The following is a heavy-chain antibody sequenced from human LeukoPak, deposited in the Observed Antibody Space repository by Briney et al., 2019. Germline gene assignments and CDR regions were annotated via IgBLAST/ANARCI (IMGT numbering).Heavy chain of an antibody. Sequence: SETLSLTCAVYGRSFSGYYWSWIRQPPGKGLEWIGEINHSGGTNYNPSLKSRVTISVDTSKNQFSLKLSSVTAADTAVYYCASAMIGVPDDAFDIWGQGTMVTVSS. CDR2: INHSGGT. CDR3: ASAMIGVPDDAFDI. J-gene: IGHJ3*02. V-gene: IGHV4-34*01. D-gene: IGHD3-22*01. CDR1: GRSFSGYY.